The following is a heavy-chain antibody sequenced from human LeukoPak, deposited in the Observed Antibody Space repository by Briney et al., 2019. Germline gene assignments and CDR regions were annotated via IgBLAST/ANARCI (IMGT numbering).Heavy chain of an antibody. Sequence: PSETLFLTCAVYGGSFSGYYWSWIRQPPGKGLEWIGEINHSGSTNYNPSLKSRVTISVDTSKNQFSLKLSSVTAADTAVYYCARDRITMVRGVILKNYYYYYMDVWGKGTTVTVSS. CDR1: GGSFSGYY. CDR2: INHSGST. V-gene: IGHV4-34*01. CDR3: ARDRITMVRGVILKNYYYYYMDV. D-gene: IGHD3-10*01. J-gene: IGHJ6*03.